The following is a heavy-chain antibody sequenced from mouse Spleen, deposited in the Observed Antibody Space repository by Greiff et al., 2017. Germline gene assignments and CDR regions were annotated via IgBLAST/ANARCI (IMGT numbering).Heavy chain of an antibody. CDR1: GYTFTSYW. CDR2: IYPGSGST. Sequence: LQESGAELVKPGASVKMSCKASGYTFTSYWITWVKQRPGQGLEWIGDIYPGSGSTNYNEKFKSKATLTVDTSSSTAYMQLSSLTSEDSAVYYCARLGGSYAMDYWGQGTSVTVSS. CDR3: ARLGGSYAMDY. D-gene: IGHD1-1*02. V-gene: IGHV1-55*01. J-gene: IGHJ4*01.